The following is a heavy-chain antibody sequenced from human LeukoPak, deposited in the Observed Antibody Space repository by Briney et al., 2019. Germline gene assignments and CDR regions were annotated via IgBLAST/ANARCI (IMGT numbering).Heavy chain of an antibody. V-gene: IGHV3-30*02. CDR1: GFTFSSYG. J-gene: IGHJ4*02. Sequence: PGGSLRLSCAASGFTFSSYGMHWVRQAPGKGLEWVAFIRYDGSNKYYADSVKGRFTISRDNAKNTLYLQMNSLRAEDTAVYYCARATAYYGGNLDYWGQGTLVTVSS. CDR2: IRYDGSNK. D-gene: IGHD4-23*01. CDR3: ARATAYYGGNLDY.